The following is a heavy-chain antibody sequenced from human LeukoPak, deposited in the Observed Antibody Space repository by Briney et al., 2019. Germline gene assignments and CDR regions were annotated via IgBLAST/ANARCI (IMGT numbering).Heavy chain of an antibody. J-gene: IGHJ4*02. CDR3: ARETHYDSSGYHNDY. D-gene: IGHD3-22*01. Sequence: PGGSLRLSCAASGFTFDDYAMHWVRQAPGKGLEWVSYISSSSSTIYYADSVKGRFTISRDNAKNSLYLQMNSLRAEDTAVYYCARETHYDSSGYHNDYWGQGTLVTVSS. CDR2: ISSSSSTI. V-gene: IGHV3-48*04. CDR1: GFTFDDYA.